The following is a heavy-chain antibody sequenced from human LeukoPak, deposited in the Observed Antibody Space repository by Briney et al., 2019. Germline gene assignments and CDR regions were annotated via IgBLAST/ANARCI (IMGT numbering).Heavy chain of an antibody. V-gene: IGHV4-59*01. CDR2: IYYSGST. Sequence: KPSETLSLTCTVSGGSISSYYWSWIRQPPGKGLEWIGYIYYSGSTNYNPSLKSRVTISVDTSKNQFSLQLSSVTAADTAVYYCARVGKPYYYGMDVWGQGTTVTVSS. J-gene: IGHJ6*02. CDR1: GGSISSYY. CDR3: ARVGKPYYYGMDV.